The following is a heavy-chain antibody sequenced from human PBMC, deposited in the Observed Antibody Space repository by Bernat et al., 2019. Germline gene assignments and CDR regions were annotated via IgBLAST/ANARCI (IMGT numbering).Heavy chain of an antibody. V-gene: IGHV3-7*03. Sequence: EVQLVESGGALVQPGGSLRLSCVGSGFGFSGIWMTWVRQAPGKGLEWVANIKQDGSVQHYVDSVKGRFIISRDNTKNSLFLQMNSLRVDDTAVYYCARGYGPENWGQGTLVTVSS. D-gene: IGHD2-8*02. CDR1: GFGFSGIW. CDR3: ARGYGPEN. CDR2: IKQDGSVQ. J-gene: IGHJ1*01.